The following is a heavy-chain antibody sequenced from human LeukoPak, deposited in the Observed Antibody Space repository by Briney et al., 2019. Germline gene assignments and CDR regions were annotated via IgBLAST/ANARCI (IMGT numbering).Heavy chain of an antibody. CDR1: GYTFTSYA. CDR3: ARWGRHNYGMDV. V-gene: IGHV1-8*02. Sequence: GSVKLSCKASGYTFTSYAINWVRQAPGQGLEWMACINPNRGSTGYAQKFQGTVTMTRNTSISTAYMELSSLRSEDRAVYYCARWGRHNYGMDVWGQGTTVTVSS. J-gene: IGHJ6*02. D-gene: IGHD4-23*01. CDR2: INPNRGST.